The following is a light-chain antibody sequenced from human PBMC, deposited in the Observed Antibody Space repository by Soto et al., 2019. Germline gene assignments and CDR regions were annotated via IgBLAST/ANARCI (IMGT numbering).Light chain of an antibody. Sequence: QSALTQPASVSGSLGQSITISCTGTSSDVGGYNYVSWYQHHPGKAPKLMIYEVSHRPSGVSYRFSGSKSGNTASLTISGLQGEDEADYYCSSYTNTRTLVFGTGTKLTVL. CDR1: SSDVGGYNY. J-gene: IGLJ1*01. CDR3: SSYTNTRTLV. V-gene: IGLV2-14*01. CDR2: EVS.